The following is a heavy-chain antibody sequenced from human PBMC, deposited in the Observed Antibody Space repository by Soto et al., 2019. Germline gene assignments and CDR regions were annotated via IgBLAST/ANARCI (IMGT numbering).Heavy chain of an antibody. Sequence: QVQLVESGGGVVQPGRSLRLSCAASGFTFSSYAMHWVRQAPGKGLEWVAVISYDGSNKYYADSVKGRFTISRDNSKNTLYLQMNSLRAEDTAVYYCAREASSSSWYRYYYYGMDVWGQGTTVTVSS. D-gene: IGHD6-13*01. CDR3: AREASSSSWYRYYYYGMDV. CDR1: GFTFSSYA. CDR2: ISYDGSNK. V-gene: IGHV3-30-3*01. J-gene: IGHJ6*02.